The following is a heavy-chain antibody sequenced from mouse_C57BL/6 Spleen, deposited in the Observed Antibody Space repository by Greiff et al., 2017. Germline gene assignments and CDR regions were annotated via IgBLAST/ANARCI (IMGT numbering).Heavy chain of an antibody. V-gene: IGHV1-52*01. CDR3: ASFHYGSSYEGFAY. D-gene: IGHD1-1*01. Sequence: QVQLQQPGAELVRPGSSVKLSCKASGYTFTSYWMHWVKQRPIQGLEWIGNIDPSDSETHYNQKFKDKATLTVDKSSSTAYMQRSSLTSEDSAVYYCASFHYGSSYEGFAYWGQGTLVTVSA. J-gene: IGHJ3*01. CDR2: IDPSDSET. CDR1: GYTFTSYW.